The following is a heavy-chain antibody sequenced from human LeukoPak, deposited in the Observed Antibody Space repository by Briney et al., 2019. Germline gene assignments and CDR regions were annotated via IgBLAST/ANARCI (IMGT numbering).Heavy chain of an antibody. J-gene: IGHJ4*02. V-gene: IGHV3-11*04. CDR1: GFTFSDYY. CDR2: ISGSGSAM. Sequence: GGSLRLSCAASGFTFSDYYMSWIRQAPGKGLEWVSYISGSGSAMSYADSVKGRFTISRDNAKNSLYLQMNSLRAEDTAVYYCAREVVVSGTDLDCWGQGTLVTVSS. D-gene: IGHD6-19*01. CDR3: AREVVVSGTDLDC.